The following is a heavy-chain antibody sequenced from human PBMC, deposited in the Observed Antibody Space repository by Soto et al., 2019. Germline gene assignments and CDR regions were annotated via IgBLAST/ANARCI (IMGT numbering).Heavy chain of an antibody. Sequence: SVKVSCKASGGTFSSYAISWVRQAPGQGLEWMGGITPIFGTANYAQKFQGRVTITADKSTSTAYMELSSLRSEDTAVYYCARDLYSGYGAPDYWGQGTLVTVSS. CDR3: ARDLYSGYGAPDY. J-gene: IGHJ4*02. CDR2: ITPIFGTA. D-gene: IGHD5-12*01. CDR1: GGTFSSYA. V-gene: IGHV1-69*06.